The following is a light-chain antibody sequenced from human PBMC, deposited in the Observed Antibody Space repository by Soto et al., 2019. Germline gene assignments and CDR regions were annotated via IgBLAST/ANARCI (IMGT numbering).Light chain of an antibody. V-gene: IGKV3-20*01. Sequence: EMVLTQSPGTLSLSPGERATLSCRASQSVGSSHLAWYQQKPGQAPRLLIYGASSRATGIPDRFSGSGSGTDFTLTISRLETEDFAVYYCHQYDNAPQTYGQGTKVDIK. CDR2: GAS. J-gene: IGKJ2*01. CDR3: HQYDNAPQT. CDR1: QSVGSSH.